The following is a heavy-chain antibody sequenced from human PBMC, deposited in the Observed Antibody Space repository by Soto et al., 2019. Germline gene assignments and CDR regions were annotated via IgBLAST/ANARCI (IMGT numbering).Heavy chain of an antibody. CDR1: GFSFSDYY. V-gene: IGHV3-11*01. D-gene: IGHD6-13*01. CDR2: ISFSTTSI. J-gene: IGHJ4*02. Sequence: QVQLVESGGGLVKPGGSLRLSCAASGFSFSDYYMSWIRQAPGKGLEWVSYISFSTTSIYYADSVKGRFTISRDNAKNALYFQMNSLRVEDTAVYYCERDIEPPGLFFDYWGQGILVTVSS. CDR3: ERDIEPPGLFFDY.